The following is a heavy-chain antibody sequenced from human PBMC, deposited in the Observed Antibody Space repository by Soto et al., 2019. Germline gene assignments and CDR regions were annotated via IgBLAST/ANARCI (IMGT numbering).Heavy chain of an antibody. Sequence: QVQLVQSGAEVKKPGSSVKVSCKASGGTFSSYTISWVRQAPGQGLEWMGRIIPILGITNYAQKFQGRVTITADKSTSTAYMELSNLRSEDTAVYYCASWIYWSGGTCHRPDAFDIWGQGTMVTVSS. CDR3: ASWIYWSGGTCHRPDAFDI. CDR2: IIPILGIT. D-gene: IGHD2-15*01. V-gene: IGHV1-69*02. CDR1: GGTFSSYT. J-gene: IGHJ3*02.